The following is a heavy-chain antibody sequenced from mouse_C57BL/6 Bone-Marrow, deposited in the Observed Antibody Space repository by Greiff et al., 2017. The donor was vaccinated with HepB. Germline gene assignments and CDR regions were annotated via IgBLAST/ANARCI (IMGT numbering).Heavy chain of an antibody. CDR1: GYTFTSYW. CDR3: ARGSYYRGMFAY. CDR2: IYPGSGST. J-gene: IGHJ3*01. V-gene: IGHV1-55*01. Sequence: QVQLKQPGAELVKPGASVKMSCKASGYTFTSYWITWVKQRPGQGLEWIGDIYPGSGSTNYNEKFKSKATLTVDTSSSTAYMQLSSLTSEDSAVYYCARGSYYRGMFAYWGQGTLVTVSA. D-gene: IGHD2-12*01.